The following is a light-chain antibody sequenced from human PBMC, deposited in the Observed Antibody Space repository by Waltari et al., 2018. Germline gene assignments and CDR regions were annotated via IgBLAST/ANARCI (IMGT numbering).Light chain of an antibody. CDR3: QQRRNWPLT. V-gene: IGKV3-11*01. CDR2: DAS. CDR1: QSVGTY. Sequence: SPGERVTLSCRASQSVGTYLAWYQQRPGQSPRLLIYDASYRATGIPARFSGSGSETDFTLTISSLQPEDFAVYYCQQRRNWPLTFGGGTRVQI. J-gene: IGKJ4*01.